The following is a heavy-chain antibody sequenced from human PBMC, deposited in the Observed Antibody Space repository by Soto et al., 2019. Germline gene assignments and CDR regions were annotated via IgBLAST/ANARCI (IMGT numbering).Heavy chain of an antibody. Sequence: PGGSLRLSCAASGFTFSVYAMSWVRQAPGKGLEWVSGISGSGDSTYYADSVKGRFTVSRDNSKNTLYLQMNSLRAEDTAVFYCAKERSSGWSLDYWGQGTLVTVSS. J-gene: IGHJ4*02. CDR2: ISGSGDST. CDR3: AKERSSGWSLDY. D-gene: IGHD6-19*01. CDR1: GFTFSVYA. V-gene: IGHV3-23*01.